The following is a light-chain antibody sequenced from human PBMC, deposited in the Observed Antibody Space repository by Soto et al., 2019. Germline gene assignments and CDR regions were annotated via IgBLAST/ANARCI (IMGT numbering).Light chain of an antibody. Sequence: SCELTQPPSVSVAPGKTARITCGGNNIGSKSVHWYQQKPGQAPVVVIYYDSDRPSGIPERFSGSNSGNTATLTISRVEAGDEADYYCQVWDSTSDHRVFGGGTKLTVL. CDR3: QVWDSTSDHRV. CDR2: YDS. CDR1: NIGSKS. V-gene: IGLV3-21*04. J-gene: IGLJ2*01.